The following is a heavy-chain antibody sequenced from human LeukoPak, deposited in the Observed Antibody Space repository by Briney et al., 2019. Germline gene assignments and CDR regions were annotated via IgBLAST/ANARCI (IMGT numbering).Heavy chain of an antibody. CDR3: ARIVAVAGTRWYFDY. D-gene: IGHD6-19*01. Sequence: SETLSLTCTVSGGSISSYYWSWIRQPPGKGLEWIGHIYYSGSTNYNPSLKSRVTISVDTSKNQFSLKLSSVTAADTAVYYCARIVAVAGTRWYFDYWGQGTLVTVSS. V-gene: IGHV4-59*08. CDR2: IYYSGST. CDR1: GGSISSYY. J-gene: IGHJ4*02.